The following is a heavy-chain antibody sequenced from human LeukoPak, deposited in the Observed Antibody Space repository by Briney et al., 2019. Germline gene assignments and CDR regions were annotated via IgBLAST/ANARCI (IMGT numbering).Heavy chain of an antibody. V-gene: IGHV3-30*02. CDR1: GFTVSDYV. CDR2: IRYDGSNK. D-gene: IGHD3-10*01. J-gene: IGHJ6*03. Sequence: PGGSLRLSCAASGFTVSDYVMHWVRQAPGKGLEWASLIRYDGSNKYYADSVKDRFSISRGNSKNTLYLQMNRLRPEDTAVYYCAKMGFSYYMDVWGKGTTVIIPS. CDR3: AKMGFSYYMDV.